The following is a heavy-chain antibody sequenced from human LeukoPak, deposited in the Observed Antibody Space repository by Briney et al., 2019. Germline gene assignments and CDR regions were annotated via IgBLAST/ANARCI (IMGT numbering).Heavy chain of an antibody. J-gene: IGHJ4*02. V-gene: IGHV1-2*02. Sequence: EASVKVSCKASGYTFAGYYIHWVRQAPGQGLEWMGWISPNSGGTNYAQKFQGRVTMTRDTSISTAYMELSRLRSDDTAVYYCARDLSTPVDYWGQGTLVTVSP. CDR1: GYTFAGYY. CDR2: ISPNSGGT. CDR3: ARDLSTPVDY. D-gene: IGHD5/OR15-5a*01.